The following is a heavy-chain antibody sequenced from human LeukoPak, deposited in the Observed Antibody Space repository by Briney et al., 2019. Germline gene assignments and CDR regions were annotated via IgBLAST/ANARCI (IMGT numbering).Heavy chain of an antibody. V-gene: IGHV4-39*01. CDR2: IYYSGST. J-gene: IGHJ4*02. Sequence: SETLSLTCTVSGGSISSSSYYWGWIRQPPGKGLEWIGSIYYSGSTYYNPSLKSRVTISVDTSKNQFSLKLSSVTAADTAVYYCTVGARGSPDYWGQGTLVTVSS. CDR3: TVGARGSPDY. D-gene: IGHD1-26*01. CDR1: GGSISSSSYY.